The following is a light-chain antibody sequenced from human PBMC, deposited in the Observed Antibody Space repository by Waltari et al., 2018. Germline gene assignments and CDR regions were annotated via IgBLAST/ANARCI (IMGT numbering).Light chain of an antibody. CDR3: NSYTTGSSLTVI. Sequence: QSALTQPASVSGSPGQSITISCTGTSSALGCYNFVSWYQQHPGKSPQLIIYDFSNRPSGVSDRFSGSKSGNTASLTISGLQADDEATYYCNSYTTGSSLTVIFGGGTKLTVL. V-gene: IGLV2-14*01. CDR2: DFS. J-gene: IGLJ2*01. CDR1: SSALGCYNF.